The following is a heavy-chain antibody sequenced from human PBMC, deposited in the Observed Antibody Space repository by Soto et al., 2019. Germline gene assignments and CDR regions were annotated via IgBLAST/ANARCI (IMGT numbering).Heavy chain of an antibody. V-gene: IGHV1-18*01. CDR3: ARDLRRYYGSGSPRWFDP. J-gene: IGHJ5*02. CDR1: GYTFTIYG. Sequence: GASVKVSCKASGYTFTIYGIIWVRQAPGQGLEWMGWISAYNGNTNYAQKLQGRVTMTTDTSTSTAYMELRSLRSDDTAVYYCARDLRRYYGSGSPRWFDPWGQGTLVTVSS. CDR2: ISAYNGNT. D-gene: IGHD3-10*01.